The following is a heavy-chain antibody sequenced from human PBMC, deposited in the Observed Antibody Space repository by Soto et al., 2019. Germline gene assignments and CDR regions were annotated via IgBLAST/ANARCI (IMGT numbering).Heavy chain of an antibody. Sequence: EVQLVESGGGLVQPGGSLRLSCAASGFTFNTYWMSWVRQAPGKGLEWVANIKPDGSQKWYVDSVKGRFTISRDNAKNSLYLQMISLRAEDTAMYYCARGDYYDTSGTFSDAFDIWGQGTMVTVSS. CDR2: IKPDGSQK. CDR1: GFTFNTYW. J-gene: IGHJ3*02. D-gene: IGHD3-22*01. CDR3: ARGDYYDTSGTFSDAFDI. V-gene: IGHV3-7*04.